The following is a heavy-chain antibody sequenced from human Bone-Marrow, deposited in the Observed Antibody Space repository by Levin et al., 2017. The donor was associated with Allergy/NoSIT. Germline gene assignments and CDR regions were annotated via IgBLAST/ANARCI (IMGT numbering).Heavy chain of an antibody. CDR3: VKATMFRGGIFDH. CDR2: IGGDGRST. J-gene: IGHJ4*02. CDR1: GFTFSSST. Sequence: GASVKVSCSASGFTFSSSTLHWVRQAPGKGLEHVSAIGGDGRSTDYADSVKGRFTISRDNSKNTLYLQMSSLRPDDTAMYYCVKATMFRGGIFDHWGQGTRVTVSS. D-gene: IGHD3-10*01. V-gene: IGHV3-64D*06.